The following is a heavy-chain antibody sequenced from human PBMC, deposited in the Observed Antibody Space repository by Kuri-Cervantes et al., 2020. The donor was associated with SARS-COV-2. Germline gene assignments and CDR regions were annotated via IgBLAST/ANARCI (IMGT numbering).Heavy chain of an antibody. J-gene: IGHJ3*02. D-gene: IGHD1-26*01. CDR2: ISGSGGST. CDR1: GFTFSSYA. CDR3: ARRLGSYYAFDI. Sequence: LSLTCAASGFTFSSYAMSWVRQAPGKGLEWVSAISGSGGSTYYADSVKGRFTISRDNSKNTLYLQMNSLRAEDTAVYYCARRLGSYYAFDIWGQGTMVTVSS. V-gene: IGHV3-23*01.